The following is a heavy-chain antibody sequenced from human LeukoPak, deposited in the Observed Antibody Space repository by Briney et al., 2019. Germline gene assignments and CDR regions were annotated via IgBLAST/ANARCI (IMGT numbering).Heavy chain of an antibody. CDR3: ARRAEYSRDHYYFDY. D-gene: IGHD6-6*01. V-gene: IGHV4-39*01. CDR1: GGSISSSRYY. CDR2: IYYSGST. Sequence: SETLSLTCTVSGGSISSSRYYWGWIRQPPGKGLEWIGTIYYSGSTYYNPSLKSRVTISVDTSKNQFSLKLSSVTAADTAVYYCARRAEYSRDHYYFDYWGQGTLVTVSS. J-gene: IGHJ4*02.